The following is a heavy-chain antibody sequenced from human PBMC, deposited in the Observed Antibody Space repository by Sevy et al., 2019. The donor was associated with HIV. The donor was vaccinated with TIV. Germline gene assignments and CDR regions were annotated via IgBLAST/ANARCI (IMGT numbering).Heavy chain of an antibody. D-gene: IGHD3-22*01. J-gene: IGHJ3*01. CDR1: GFTFSSYE. Sequence: GGSLRLSCTASGFTFSSYEMNWVRQAPGKGLEWVSYISPSGHAIYYADSVKGRFTVSRDNAKNSLYLQMNSLRGDDTALYYCARDIDSSGYSYAFDLWGQGTMVTVSS. V-gene: IGHV3-48*03. CDR2: ISPSGHAI. CDR3: ARDIDSSGYSYAFDL.